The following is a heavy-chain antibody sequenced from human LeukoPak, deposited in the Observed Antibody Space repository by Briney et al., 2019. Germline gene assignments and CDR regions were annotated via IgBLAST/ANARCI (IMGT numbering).Heavy chain of an antibody. CDR3: AMRGNTWYDC. CDR1: GFNFNRYG. V-gene: IGHV3-53*01. CDR2: IYSGDST. J-gene: IGHJ4*02. D-gene: IGHD6-13*01. Sequence: GGSLRLSCAVSGFNFNRYGMHWVRQAPGKGLEWVSVIYSGDSTYYADSVKGRFTISRDNSKNTVDLQMNSLRVEDTAVYYCAMRGNTWYDCWGQGTLVTVSS.